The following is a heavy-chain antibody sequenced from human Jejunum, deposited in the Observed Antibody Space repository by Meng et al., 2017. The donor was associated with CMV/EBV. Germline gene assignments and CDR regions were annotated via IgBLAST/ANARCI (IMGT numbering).Heavy chain of an antibody. Sequence: GGSLGGSYWSWIGQSPGRGLEWIGEISHTGSTNSNPSLRSRVLLSVGTSTNQISLKLRSLTAADAAVYYCARGMADRETTTYFDYWGQGTLVTVSS. J-gene: IGHJ4*02. CDR3: ARGMADRETTTYFDY. D-gene: IGHD5-24*01. CDR1: GGSLGGSY. V-gene: IGHV4-34*01. CDR2: ISHTGST.